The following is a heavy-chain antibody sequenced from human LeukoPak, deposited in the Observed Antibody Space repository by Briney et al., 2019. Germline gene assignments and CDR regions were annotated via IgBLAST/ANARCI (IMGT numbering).Heavy chain of an antibody. V-gene: IGHV3-15*01. D-gene: IGHD3-22*01. CDR1: GFTFSNAW. CDR3: TTEAYYYDSGGYYYLFDY. J-gene: IGHJ4*02. CDR2: IKSKTDGGTT. Sequence: GGSLRLSCAASGFTFSNAWMSWVRQAPGKGLEWVGRIKSKTDGGTTDYAAPVKGRFTISRDDSKNTLYLQINSLKTEDTAVYYCTTEAYYYDSGGYYYLFDYWGQGTLVTVSS.